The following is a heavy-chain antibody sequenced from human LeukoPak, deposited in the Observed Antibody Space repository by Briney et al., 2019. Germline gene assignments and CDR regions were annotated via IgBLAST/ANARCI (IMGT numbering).Heavy chain of an antibody. CDR3: ADLGYSD. CDR1: GFTFTNSW. CDR2: IRSDASYR. Sequence: GGSLRLSCTASGFTFTNSWMSWVRRAPGKGLEWVATIRSDASYRHYADSVRGRFTISRDNAKSSLYLEMNTLRVDDTAVYYCADLGYSDCGQGTLVTVSS. V-gene: IGHV3-7*01. J-gene: IGHJ4*02. D-gene: IGHD5-18*01.